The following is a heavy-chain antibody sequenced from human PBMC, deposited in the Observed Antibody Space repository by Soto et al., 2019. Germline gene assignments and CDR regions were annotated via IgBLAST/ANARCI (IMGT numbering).Heavy chain of an antibody. CDR2: ISAYNGKT. D-gene: IGHD3-3*01. J-gene: IGHJ6*02. V-gene: IGHV1-18*01. CDR3: ALQRYYDFWSGSYYYCMDV. Sequence: ASVKVSCKASGYNFTSYGISWGRQAPGQGLEWMGWISAYNGKTNYAQKLQGRVTMTTDTSTSTAYMELRSLRSDDTAVYYCALQRYYDFWSGSYYYCMDVWGQGTTVSVS. CDR1: GYNFTSYG.